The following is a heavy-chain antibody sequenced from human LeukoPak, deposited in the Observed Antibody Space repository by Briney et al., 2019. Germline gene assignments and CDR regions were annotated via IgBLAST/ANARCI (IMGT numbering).Heavy chain of an antibody. CDR1: GGSIRSSYYY. V-gene: IGHV4-39*01. J-gene: IGHJ4*02. CDR2: IYDSGST. Sequence: PSETLSLTCTVSGGSIRSSYYYWGWIRQPPGKGLEWIGSIYDSGSTYYNPSLKSRVTISVDTSKNQFSLKLNSVTAADTAVYYCARGRLRWSRGVFDYWGQGTLVTVSS. CDR3: ARGRLRWSRGVFDY. D-gene: IGHD4-23*01.